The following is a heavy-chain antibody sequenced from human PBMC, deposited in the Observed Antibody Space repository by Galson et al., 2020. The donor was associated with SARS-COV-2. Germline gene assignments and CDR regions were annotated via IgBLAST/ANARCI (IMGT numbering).Heavy chain of an antibody. CDR3: AKLLAPALYPESIMSVAAPADHFYSNGLDV. Sequence: GGSLRLSCAASGFTFSSYAMHWVRQAPGKGLEWVAVISYDGSNQYYADSVKGRFTIARDNSENTLHLHMNSLRAEDTALYYCAKLLAPALYPESIMSVAAPADHFYSNGLDVWGQGTTVTVSS. CDR1: GFTFSSYA. CDR2: ISYDGSNQ. D-gene: IGHD6-19*01. V-gene: IGHV3-30*18. J-gene: IGHJ6*02.